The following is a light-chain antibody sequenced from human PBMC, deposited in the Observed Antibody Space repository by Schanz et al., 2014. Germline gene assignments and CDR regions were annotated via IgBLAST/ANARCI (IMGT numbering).Light chain of an antibody. J-gene: IGKJ2*01. CDR3: QQYNSYSPT. V-gene: IGKV1-5*01. Sequence: DIQMTQSPSTLSASVGDRVTITCRASQSISSWLAWYQQKPRKAPKLLIYDASSLESGVPSRFSDSGSGTEFTLTISSVQTDDFATYYCQQYNSYSPTFGQGTKLEIK. CDR2: DAS. CDR1: QSISSW.